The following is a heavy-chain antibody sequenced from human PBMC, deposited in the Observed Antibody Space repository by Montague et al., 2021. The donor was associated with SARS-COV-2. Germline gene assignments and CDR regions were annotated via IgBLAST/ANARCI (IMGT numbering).Heavy chain of an antibody. J-gene: IGHJ2*01. D-gene: IGHD1-1*01. V-gene: IGHV4-39*01. Sequence: SETLSLTCTVSSGSISNDIYYWGWIRQPPGKGPEWIGGSRYGGTSYYNPSLKSRVTISIDTSKNQCSLKMTAVTAADTAVYFCARQDIQLRFDLWGRGTLVTDSS. CDR3: ARQDIQLRFDL. CDR2: SRYGGTS. CDR1: SGSISNDIYY.